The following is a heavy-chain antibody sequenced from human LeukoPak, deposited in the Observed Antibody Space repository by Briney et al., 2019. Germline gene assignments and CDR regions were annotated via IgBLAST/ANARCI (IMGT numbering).Heavy chain of an antibody. J-gene: IGHJ4*02. Sequence: SETLSLTCTVSGGSISSYYWSWIRQPPGKGLEWIGYIYYSGSTNYNPSLKSRVTISVDTSKNQFSLKLSSVTAAGTAVYYCARRGSNWGYYFDYWGQGTLVTVSS. CDR3: ARRGSNWGYYFDY. CDR2: IYYSGST. D-gene: IGHD7-27*01. CDR1: GGSISSYY. V-gene: IGHV4-59*08.